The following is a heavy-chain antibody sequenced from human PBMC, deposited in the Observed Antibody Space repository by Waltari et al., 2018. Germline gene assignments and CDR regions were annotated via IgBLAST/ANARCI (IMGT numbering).Heavy chain of an antibody. J-gene: IGHJ4*02. CDR1: GLPFSTVW. D-gene: IGHD2-8*01. CDR2: IKSQNGDGTT. V-gene: IGHV3-15*01. CDR3: VKMNQMGAFDY. Sequence: EVRLVESGGGLVKPGESLRISCAASGLPFSTVWLTWVRQAPGKGLEWVGLIKSQNGDGTTDYAGPVKGRCTILRDDSKNTLYLQMDSLKTEDTAVYYCVKMNQMGAFDYWGQGTLVTVSS.